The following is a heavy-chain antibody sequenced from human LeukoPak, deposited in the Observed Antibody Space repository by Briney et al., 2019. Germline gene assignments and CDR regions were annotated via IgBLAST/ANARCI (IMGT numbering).Heavy chain of an antibody. CDR3: ARWGPVYCSGGSCYFFDY. CDR2: IYSGGST. D-gene: IGHD2-15*01. V-gene: IGHV3-66*02. J-gene: IGHJ4*02. CDR1: GFTVSSNY. Sequence: GGSLRLSCAASGFTVSSNYMSWVRQAPGKGLEWVSVIYSGGSTYYADSVKGRFTISRDNSKNTLYLQMNSLRAEDTAVYYCARWGPVYCSGGSCYFFDYWGQGTLVTVSS.